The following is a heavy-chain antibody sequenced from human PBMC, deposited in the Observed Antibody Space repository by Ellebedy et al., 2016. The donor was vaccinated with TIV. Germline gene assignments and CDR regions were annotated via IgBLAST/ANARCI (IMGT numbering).Heavy chain of an antibody. V-gene: IGHV4-59*13. CDR3: ARTSYDFWSGYVDV. D-gene: IGHD3-3*01. J-gene: IGHJ6*03. CDR1: GGSFSSYY. Sequence: SETLSLTXAVYGGSFSSYYWSWIRQPPGKGLEWIGYIYYSGSTNYNPSLKSRVTISVDTSKNQFSLKLSSVTAADTAVYYCARTSYDFWSGYVDVWGKGTTVTVSS. CDR2: IYYSGST.